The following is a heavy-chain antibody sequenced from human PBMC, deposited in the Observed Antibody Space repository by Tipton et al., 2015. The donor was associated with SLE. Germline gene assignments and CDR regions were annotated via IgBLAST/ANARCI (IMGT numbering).Heavy chain of an antibody. J-gene: IGHJ5*02. D-gene: IGHD6-13*01. CDR2: IYPGDSDT. CDR3: ARQSEAAAGKDWFDP. V-gene: IGHV5-51*01. CDR1: GYSFPNSW. Sequence: QSGAEVKKSGESLRISCKGSGYSFPNSWIAWVRQMPGKGLEWMGIIYPGDSDTRYSPSFQGQVTISVDKSINTAYLQWSSLKASDTAMYYCARQSEAAAGKDWFDPWGQGTLVTVSS.